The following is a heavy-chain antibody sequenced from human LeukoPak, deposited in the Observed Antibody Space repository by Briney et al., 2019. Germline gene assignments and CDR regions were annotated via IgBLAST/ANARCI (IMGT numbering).Heavy chain of an antibody. CDR2: INPNSGDT. CDR1: GYTFTSYD. D-gene: IGHD5-24*01. V-gene: IGHV1-2*02. CDR3: ARDRDGYKSWFDP. Sequence: GASVKVSCKASGYTFTSYDINWVRQATGQGLEWMGWINPNSGDTNYAQKFQGRVTMTRDTSISTAYMELSRLRSDDTAVYYCARDRDGYKSWFDPWGQGTLVTVSS. J-gene: IGHJ5*02.